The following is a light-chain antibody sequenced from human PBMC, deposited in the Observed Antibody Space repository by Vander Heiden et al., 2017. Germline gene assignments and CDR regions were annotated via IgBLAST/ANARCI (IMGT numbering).Light chain of an antibody. CDR3: QSYDSSLSADYV. CDR2: GNS. CDR1: SSNIGAGYD. J-gene: IGLJ1*01. Sequence: QSVLTQPPSVSGAPGQRVTISCTGRSSNIGAGYDVHWYKQLPGTAPKLLIYGNSNRPSGVPDRFSGSKSGTSASLAITGLQAEDEADYYCQSYDSSLSADYVFGTGTKVTVL. V-gene: IGLV1-40*01.